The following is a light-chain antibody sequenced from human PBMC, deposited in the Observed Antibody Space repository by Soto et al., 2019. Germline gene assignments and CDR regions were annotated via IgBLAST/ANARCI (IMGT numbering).Light chain of an antibody. CDR3: SSYTSSSTLGGV. CDR2: DVS. V-gene: IGLV2-14*01. CDR1: SSDVGGYNY. Sequence: SVLTRAASVSGAPGQSSTISCTGTSSDVGGYNYVSWYQQHPGKAPKLMIYDVSNRPSGVSNRFSGSKSGNTASLTISGLQAEDEADYYCSSYTSSSTLGGVFGTGTKVTVL. J-gene: IGLJ1*01.